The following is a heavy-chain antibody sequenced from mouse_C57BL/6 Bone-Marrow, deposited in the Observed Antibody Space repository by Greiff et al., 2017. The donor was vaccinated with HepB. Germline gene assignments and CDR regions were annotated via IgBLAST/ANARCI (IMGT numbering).Heavy chain of an antibody. V-gene: IGHV1-80*01. D-gene: IGHD4-1*01. CDR1: GYAFSSYW. J-gene: IGHJ2*01. Sequence: QVQLKQSGAELVKPGASVKISCKASGYAFSSYWMNWVKQRPGKGLEWIGQIYPGDGDTNYNGKFKGKATLTADKSSSTAYMQLSSLTSEDSAVYFGARSKDDWDFDYWGQGTTLTVAS. CDR3: ARSKDDWDFDY. CDR2: IYPGDGDT.